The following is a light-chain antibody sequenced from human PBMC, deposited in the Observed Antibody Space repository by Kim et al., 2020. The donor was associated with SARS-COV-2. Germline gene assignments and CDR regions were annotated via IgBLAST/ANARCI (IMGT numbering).Light chain of an antibody. CDR3: QQYESTLT. J-gene: IGKJ4*01. CDR2: WAS. V-gene: IGKV4-1*01. Sequence: DIVMTQSPDSLAVSLGERATINCKSSQSVLYSSNNKNYLAWYQQKPGQPPKLLIYWASTRESGVPDRFSGSGSGTDFTLTISSLQAEDGAVYYCQQYESTLTFGGGAKVDIK. CDR1: QSVLYSSNNKNY.